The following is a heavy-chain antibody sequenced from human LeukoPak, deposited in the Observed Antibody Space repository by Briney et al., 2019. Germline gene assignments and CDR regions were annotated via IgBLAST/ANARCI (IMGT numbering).Heavy chain of an antibody. CDR2: ISSSSSYI. D-gene: IGHD1-26*01. CDR1: GFTFSSYS. J-gene: IGHJ3*02. V-gene: IGHV3-21*04. CDR3: AKVPSWEPNDAFDI. Sequence: PGGSLRLSCAASGFTFSSYSMNWVRQAPGKGLEWVSSISSSSSYIYYADSVKGRFTISRDNSKNTLYLQMNSLRAEDTAVYYCAKVPSWEPNDAFDIWGQGSMVTVSS.